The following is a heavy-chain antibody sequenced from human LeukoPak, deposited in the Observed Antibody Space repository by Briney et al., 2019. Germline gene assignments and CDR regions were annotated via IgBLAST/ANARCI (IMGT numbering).Heavy chain of an antibody. D-gene: IGHD3-10*01. CDR3: ARDMGIGELFLDY. Sequence: GGSLTLSCAPSGFNFSNHGMHGVRQAPGKALEWVAVIWYYASNKYYADSVKGRFTISRDNSKNTLFLQMNSLRAEDTAVYYCARDMGIGELFLDYWGQGTLVTVSS. J-gene: IGHJ4*02. CDR1: GFNFSNHG. CDR2: IWYYASNK. V-gene: IGHV3-33*01.